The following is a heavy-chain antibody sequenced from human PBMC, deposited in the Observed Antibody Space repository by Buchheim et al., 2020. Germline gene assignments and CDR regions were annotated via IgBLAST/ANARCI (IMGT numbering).Heavy chain of an antibody. J-gene: IGHJ5*02. V-gene: IGHV3-33*01. CDR2: IWYDGSNK. CDR3: ARDPEPYSYINWFDP. CDR1: GFTFSSYG. D-gene: IGHD1-14*01. Sequence: QVQLVESGGGVVQPGRSLRLSCAASGFTFSSYGMHWVRQAPGKGLEWVAVIWYDGSNKYYADSVKGRFTISRDNSKNTLYLQMNSLRAEDTAVYYCARDPEPYSYINWFDPWGQGTL.